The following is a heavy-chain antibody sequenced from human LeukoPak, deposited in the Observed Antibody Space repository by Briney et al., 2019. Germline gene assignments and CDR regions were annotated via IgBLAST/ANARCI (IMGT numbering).Heavy chain of an antibody. CDR1: GYTFTGYY. D-gene: IGHD6-13*01. Sequence: ASVKVSCKASGYTFTGYYMHWVRQAPGQGLEWMGWINPNSGGTNYAQKFQGRVTMTRDTSISTAYMELSRLRSDDTAVYYCAREPIRIAALSPLDYWGQGTLVTVSS. V-gene: IGHV1-2*02. J-gene: IGHJ4*02. CDR3: AREPIRIAALSPLDY. CDR2: INPNSGGT.